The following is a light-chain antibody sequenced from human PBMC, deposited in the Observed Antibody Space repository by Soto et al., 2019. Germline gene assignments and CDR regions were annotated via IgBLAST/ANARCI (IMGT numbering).Light chain of an antibody. Sequence: EIVMTQSPATLSVSPGERATLSCRASQSVSSNLAWYQQKPGLAPRLLFYAASARATDIPARFSGSGSGTEFTLTISSLQSEDFAVYYCQQYNDWPWTLGQGTKVEVK. CDR1: QSVSSN. CDR3: QQYNDWPWT. V-gene: IGKV3-15*01. CDR2: AAS. J-gene: IGKJ1*01.